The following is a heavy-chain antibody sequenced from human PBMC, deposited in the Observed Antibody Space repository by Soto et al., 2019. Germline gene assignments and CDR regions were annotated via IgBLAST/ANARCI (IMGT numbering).Heavy chain of an antibody. CDR1: GFTFSSYW. Sequence: GGSLRLSCAASGFTFSSYWMHWVRQAPGKGLVWVSRINSDGSSTSYADSVKGRFTNSRDNAKNTLYLQMNSLRAEDTAVYYCARVDRRVAPVGYWGQGTLVTVSS. V-gene: IGHV3-74*01. D-gene: IGHD2-15*01. CDR2: INSDGSST. CDR3: ARVDRRVAPVGY. J-gene: IGHJ4*02.